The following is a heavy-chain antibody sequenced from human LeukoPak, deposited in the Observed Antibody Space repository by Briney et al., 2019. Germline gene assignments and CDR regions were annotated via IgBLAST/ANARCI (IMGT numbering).Heavy chain of an antibody. CDR1: GFTFSSYA. CDR3: AKVSGGGLYYDGMDV. Sequence: GGSLRFSCAASGFTFSSYAMSWVRQATGKGLEWVSVISGSGGTTYYADSVKGRFTISRDSSKNTLYLQMNSLRAEDTAVYYCAKVSGGGLYYDGMDVWGQGTTVTVSS. J-gene: IGHJ6*02. CDR2: ISGSGGTT. D-gene: IGHD1-14*01. V-gene: IGHV3-23*01.